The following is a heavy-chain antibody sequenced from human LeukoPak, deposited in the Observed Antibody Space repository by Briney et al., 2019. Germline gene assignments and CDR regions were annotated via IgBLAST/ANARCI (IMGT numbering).Heavy chain of an antibody. Sequence: PGGSLRLSCAASGFTFDDYAMHWVRQAPGKGLEWVSLISWDGGSTYYADSVKGRFTISRDNSKNSLYLQMNSLRAEDTAVYYCAKDGRSSTVWGQGTLVTVSS. CDR1: GFTFDDYA. D-gene: IGHD2-2*01. CDR2: ISWDGGST. V-gene: IGHV3-43D*03. J-gene: IGHJ4*02. CDR3: AKDGRSSTV.